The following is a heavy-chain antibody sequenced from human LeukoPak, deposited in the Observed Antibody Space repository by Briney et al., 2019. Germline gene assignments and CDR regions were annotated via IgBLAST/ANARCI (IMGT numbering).Heavy chain of an antibody. CDR2: IYYSGST. CDR3: ARVIILSSGYYAHPDFDY. D-gene: IGHD3-22*01. J-gene: IGHJ4*02. Sequence: SETLSLTCPVSGGSISSGGYYWSWIRPHPGKGLEWIGYIYYSGSTYYNPSLKSRVTISVDTSKNQFSLKLSSVTAADTAVYYCARVIILSSGYYAHPDFDYWGQGTLVAVSS. V-gene: IGHV4-31*03. CDR1: GGSISSGGYY.